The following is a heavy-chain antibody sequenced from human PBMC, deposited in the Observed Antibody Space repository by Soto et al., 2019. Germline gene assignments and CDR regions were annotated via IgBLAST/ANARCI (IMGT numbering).Heavy chain of an antibody. CDR1: GFTFSSYA. Sequence: GGSLRLSCAASGFTFSSYAMSWVRQAPGKGLEWVSAISGSGGSTYYADSVKGRFTISRDNSENTLYLQMNSLRAEDTAVYYCAKSGRLRGYYFDYWGQGTLVTVSS. CDR2: ISGSGGST. V-gene: IGHV3-23*01. D-gene: IGHD4-17*01. CDR3: AKSGRLRGYYFDY. J-gene: IGHJ4*02.